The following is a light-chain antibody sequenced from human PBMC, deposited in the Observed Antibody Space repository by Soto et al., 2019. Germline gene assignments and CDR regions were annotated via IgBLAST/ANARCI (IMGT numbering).Light chain of an antibody. CDR2: DAS. CDR3: QQYNSFSRT. J-gene: IGKJ1*01. CDR1: QSVSNW. Sequence: DIPMTQSPSTLSASVGARVSLTCRASQSVSNWLAWYQQKPGKAPKLLIYDASSLESGVPSRFSGSRSGTKFTLTISSLQPDDFATYYCQQYNSFSRTFGQGTKVEIK. V-gene: IGKV1-5*01.